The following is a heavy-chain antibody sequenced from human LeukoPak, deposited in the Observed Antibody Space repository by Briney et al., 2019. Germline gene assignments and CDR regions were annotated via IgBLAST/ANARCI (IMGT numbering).Heavy chain of an antibody. V-gene: IGHV3-20*04. Sequence: GGSLRLSCAASGFTFDDHGMSWVRQAPEKGLEWVSGIKWDGGRTGYADSVKGRFTISRDNAKNSVYLQMNSLRAEDTAVYYCARKPFIAARAFDYWGQGTLVTVSS. CDR3: ARKPFIAARAFDY. J-gene: IGHJ4*02. CDR2: IKWDGGRT. CDR1: GFTFDDHG. D-gene: IGHD6-6*01.